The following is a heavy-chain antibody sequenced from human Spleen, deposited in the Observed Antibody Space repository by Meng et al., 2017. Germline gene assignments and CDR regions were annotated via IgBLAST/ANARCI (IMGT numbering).Heavy chain of an antibody. J-gene: IGHJ6*01. Sequence: GGSLRLSCTASGFTFGDYAMSWVRQAPGKGLEWVGFIRSKAYGGTTEYAASVKGRFTISRDDSKSIAYLQMNSLKTEDTAVYYCTRERWGKYCSGGSCYPYYYYYGMDVWGQGTTVTVSS. D-gene: IGHD2-15*01. V-gene: IGHV3-49*04. CDR2: IRSKAYGGTT. CDR3: TRERWGKYCSGGSCYPYYYYYGMDV. CDR1: GFTFGDYA.